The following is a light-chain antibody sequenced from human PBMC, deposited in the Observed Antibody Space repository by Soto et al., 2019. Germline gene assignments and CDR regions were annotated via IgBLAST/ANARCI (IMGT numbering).Light chain of an antibody. CDR2: TLS. V-gene: IGKV2-40*01. Sequence: DIVMTQAPFSLSVTPGEPASISCSSSRSLWDSDDVHTYVDWYLQKPGQSPQLLIYTLSYRASGVPPRFSGSGSDTDFTLKISRVEAEDVGVYYCMQRLEFPLTFGGGTKVDIK. CDR1: RSLWDSDDVHTY. J-gene: IGKJ4*01. CDR3: MQRLEFPLT.